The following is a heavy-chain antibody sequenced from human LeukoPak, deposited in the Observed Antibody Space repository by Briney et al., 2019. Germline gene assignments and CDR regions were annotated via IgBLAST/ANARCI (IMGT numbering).Heavy chain of an antibody. V-gene: IGHV3-7*01. J-gene: IGHJ3*02. CDR2: IKQDGREK. D-gene: IGHD2-15*01. CDR3: ATSQSTSGQYGNAFDI. CDR1: GFTSSSYW. Sequence: GGSLRLSRAASGFTSSSYWVSWVRQAPGKGLEWVANIKQDGREKSYVDSVKGRFTISRDNAKNSLYLQMNSLRAEDTAVYYCATSQSTSGQYGNAFDIWGQGTMVTVSS.